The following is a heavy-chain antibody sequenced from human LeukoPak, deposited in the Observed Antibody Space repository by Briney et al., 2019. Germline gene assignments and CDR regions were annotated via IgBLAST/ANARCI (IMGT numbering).Heavy chain of an antibody. D-gene: IGHD6-13*01. Sequence: SETLSLTCSVSGYSISSGYYWGWIRQPPGKGLEWIGTMYHSGSTYYTPSLRSRVTISIDTSTNEVSLRLTSVAATDTAVYFCARAPRQSSWYDSLGQGTLVTVSS. CDR2: MYHSGST. CDR3: ARAPRQSSWYDS. J-gene: IGHJ5*01. V-gene: IGHV4-38-2*02. CDR1: GYSISSGYY.